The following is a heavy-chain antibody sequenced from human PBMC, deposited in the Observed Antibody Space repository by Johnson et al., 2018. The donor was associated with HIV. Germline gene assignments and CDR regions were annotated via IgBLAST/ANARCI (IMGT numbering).Heavy chain of an antibody. CDR3: ARETRSAAAGHGAFDV. V-gene: IGHV3-30*14. CDR2: ISYDGSNK. CDR1: GFTFSRYA. Sequence: VQLIESGGGVVQPGRSLRLSCAASGFTFSRYAMHWVRQVPGKGLEWVAVISYDGSNKYYADSVKGRFTISRDNSKNTLYLQMNSLRAEDTAVYYCARETRSAAAGHGAFDVWGQGTMVTVSS. D-gene: IGHD6-13*01. J-gene: IGHJ3*01.